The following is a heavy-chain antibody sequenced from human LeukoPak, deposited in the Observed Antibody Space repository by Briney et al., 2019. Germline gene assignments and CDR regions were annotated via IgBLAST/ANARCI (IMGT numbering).Heavy chain of an antibody. CDR3: ARPYYYDGNFDY. J-gene: IGHJ4*02. Sequence: SETLSLTCTVSGGSISSSSYYWGWIRQPPGKGLEWIGSIYYSGSTYYNPSLKSRVTISVDTSKNQFPLKLSSVTAADTAVYYCARPYYYDGNFDYWGQGTLVTVSS. CDR1: GGSISSSSYY. CDR2: IYYSGST. V-gene: IGHV4-39*01. D-gene: IGHD3-22*01.